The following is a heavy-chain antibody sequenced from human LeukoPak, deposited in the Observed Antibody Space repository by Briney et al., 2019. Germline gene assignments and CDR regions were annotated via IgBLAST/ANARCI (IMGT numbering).Heavy chain of an antibody. V-gene: IGHV4-59*01. CDR2: IYYSGST. Sequence: PSETLSLTCTVSGGSISSYYWSWIRQPPGKGLEWIGYIYYSGSTNYNPSLKSRVTISVDTSKNQFSLKLSSVTAADTAVYYCARDSGDSSGYYYYRGSSGFDPWGQGTLVTVSP. CDR1: GGSISSYY. CDR3: ARDSGDSSGYYYYRGSSGFDP. J-gene: IGHJ5*02. D-gene: IGHD3-22*01.